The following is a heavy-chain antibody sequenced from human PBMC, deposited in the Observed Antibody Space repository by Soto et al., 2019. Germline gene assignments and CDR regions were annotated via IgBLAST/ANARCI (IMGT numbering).Heavy chain of an antibody. J-gene: IGHJ6*02. CDR1: GFAFSTYA. Sequence: EVQLLESGGALEHPGGSLRLSCAAAGFAFSTYAMTWVRQAPGKGLEWVSVISGSGGSSYYAASVKGRFTISRDNSKNTLFLQMNGLRAEDTAVYYCAKVTKRAAAGRYECYKYGMDVWGQGTTVTVSS. CDR2: ISGSGGSS. CDR3: AKVTKRAAAGRYECYKYGMDV. D-gene: IGHD6-13*01. V-gene: IGHV3-23*01.